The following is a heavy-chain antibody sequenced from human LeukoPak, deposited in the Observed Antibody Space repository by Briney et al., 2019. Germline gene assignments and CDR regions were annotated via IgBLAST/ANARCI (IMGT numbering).Heavy chain of an antibody. D-gene: IGHD3-9*01. Sequence: SETLSLTCTVSGGSISSSSYYSGWIRQPPGKGLEWIGSIYYSGSTYYNPSLKSRVTISVDTSKNQFSLKLSSVTAADTAVYYCASLTAHDYWGQGTLVTVPS. J-gene: IGHJ4*02. CDR3: ASLTAHDY. CDR2: IYYSGST. CDR1: GGSISSSSYY. V-gene: IGHV4-39*01.